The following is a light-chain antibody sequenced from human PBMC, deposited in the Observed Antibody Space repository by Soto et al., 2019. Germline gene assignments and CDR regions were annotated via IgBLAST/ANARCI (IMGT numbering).Light chain of an antibody. CDR1: QSISIY. Sequence: DIHMTQSPSSLSASVGDRVTIPCRTSQSISIYLNWYQQIPGKAPKLLIYASSNLHTGVTSRFSGSASGTDFTLTISSLQPEDSATYYCQQNYSNPRTFGQGTKVDI. V-gene: IGKV1-39*01. J-gene: IGKJ1*01. CDR2: ASS. CDR3: QQNYSNPRT.